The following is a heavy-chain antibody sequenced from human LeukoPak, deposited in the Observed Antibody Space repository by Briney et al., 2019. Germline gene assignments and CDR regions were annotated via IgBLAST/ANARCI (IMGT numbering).Heavy chain of an antibody. CDR1: GFTFSSYE. Sequence: PGGSLRLSCAASGFTFSSYEMNWVRQAPGKGLEWVSYISSSGSTIYYADSVKGRFTISRDNAKNSLYLQMNSLRAEDTAVYYCARQGRGNWFDPWGQGTLVTVSS. J-gene: IGHJ5*02. CDR3: ARQGRGNWFDP. V-gene: IGHV3-48*03. CDR2: ISSSGSTI.